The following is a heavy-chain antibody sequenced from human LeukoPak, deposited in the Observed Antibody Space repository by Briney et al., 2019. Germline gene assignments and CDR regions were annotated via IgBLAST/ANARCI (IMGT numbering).Heavy chain of an antibody. V-gene: IGHV3-23*01. J-gene: IGHJ4*02. D-gene: IGHD6-13*01. CDR3: AKSMRIAAAGTGVDY. Sequence: GGSLSLSCAASGFTFSSYAMSGLRHAPGRGLEGVSAISGSGGSTYYGDSVKGRFTISRDNSKNTLYLQMNSLRAEDTAVYYCAKSMRIAAAGTGVDYWGQGTMVTVSS. CDR1: GFTFSSYA. CDR2: ISGSGGST.